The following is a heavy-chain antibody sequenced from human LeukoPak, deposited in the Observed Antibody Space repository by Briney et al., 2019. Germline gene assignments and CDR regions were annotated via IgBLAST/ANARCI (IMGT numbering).Heavy chain of an antibody. Sequence: SETLSLTCAVYGGSFSGYYWSWIRQPPGKGLEWIGEINHSGSTNYNPSLKSRVTMSVDTSKNQFSLKLSSVTAADTAVYYCARARVYNWNDAYYFDYWGQETLVTVSS. D-gene: IGHD1-1*01. V-gene: IGHV4-34*01. CDR2: INHSGST. CDR3: ARARVYNWNDAYYFDY. J-gene: IGHJ4*02. CDR1: GGSFSGYY.